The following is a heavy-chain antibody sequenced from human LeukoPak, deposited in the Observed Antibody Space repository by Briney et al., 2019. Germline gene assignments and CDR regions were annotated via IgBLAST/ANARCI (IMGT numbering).Heavy chain of an antibody. CDR3: ARDVVPAAGDY. CDR2: ISSSSSYI. V-gene: IGHV3-21*04. Sequence: GGSLRLSCAASGFTFSSYSMNWVRQAPGKGLEWVSSISSSSSYIYYADSVRGRFTISRDNAKNSLYLQMNSLRAEDTAVYYCARDVVPAAGDYWGQGTLVTVSS. CDR1: GFTFSSYS. J-gene: IGHJ4*02. D-gene: IGHD2-2*01.